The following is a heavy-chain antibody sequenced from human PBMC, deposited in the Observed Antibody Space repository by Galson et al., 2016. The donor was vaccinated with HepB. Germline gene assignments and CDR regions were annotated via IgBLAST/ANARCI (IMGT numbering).Heavy chain of an antibody. J-gene: IGHJ6*02. D-gene: IGHD4-11*01. Sequence: SLRLSCAASGFTFSGSAMYWVRQASGKGLEWVGRIRSKPNSYATAYGSSVNGRFTLSRDDSKNTAYLQMNSLKTEDTAVYYCAYTIVTALYHYYYGIDVWGQGTTVTVS. CDR2: IRSKPNSYAT. CDR1: GFTFSGSA. V-gene: IGHV3-73*01. CDR3: AYTIVTALYHYYYGIDV.